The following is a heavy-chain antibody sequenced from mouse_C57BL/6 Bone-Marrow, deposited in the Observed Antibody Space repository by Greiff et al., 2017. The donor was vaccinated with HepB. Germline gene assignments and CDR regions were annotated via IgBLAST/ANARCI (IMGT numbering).Heavy chain of an antibody. CDR3: ARNSLLSRAMDY. J-gene: IGHJ4*01. CDR1: GYTFTSYW. V-gene: IGHV1-64*01. D-gene: IGHD2-10*01. Sequence: VQLQQPGAELVKPGASVKLSCKASGYTFTSYWMHWVKQRPGQGLEWIGMIHPNSGSTNYNEKFKSKATLTVDKSSSTAYMQLSSLTSEDSAVYYCARNSLLSRAMDYWGQGTSVTVSS. CDR2: IHPNSGST.